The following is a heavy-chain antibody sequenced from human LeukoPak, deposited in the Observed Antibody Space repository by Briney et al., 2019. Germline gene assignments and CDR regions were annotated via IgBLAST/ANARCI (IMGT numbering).Heavy chain of an antibody. CDR3: AKDRYTAMVPLYFDY. CDR1: GFTFSSYA. J-gene: IGHJ4*02. D-gene: IGHD5-18*01. V-gene: IGHV3-23*01. Sequence: GGSLRLSCAASGFTFSSYAMSWVRQAPGKGLEWVSAISGSGGSTYYADSAKGRFTISRDNSKNTLYLQMNSLRAEDTAVYYCAKDRYTAMVPLYFDYWGQGTLVTVSS. CDR2: ISGSGGST.